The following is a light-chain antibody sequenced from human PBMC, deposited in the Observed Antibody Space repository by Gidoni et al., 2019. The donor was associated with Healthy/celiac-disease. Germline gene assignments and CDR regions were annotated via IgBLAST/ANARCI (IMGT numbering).Light chain of an antibody. J-gene: IGKJ1*01. CDR3: QQLWT. CDR2: AAS. V-gene: IGKV1-9*01. CDR1: QGISSY. Sequence: DIQLTQSPSFLSASVGDRVTITCRASQGISSYSAWYQQKPGKAPKLLIYAASTLQSGVPSRFSGSGSGTEFTLKISSLQPEDFATYYCQQLWTFGQGTKVEIK.